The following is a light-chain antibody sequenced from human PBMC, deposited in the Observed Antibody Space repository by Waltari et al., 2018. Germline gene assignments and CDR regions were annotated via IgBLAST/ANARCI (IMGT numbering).Light chain of an antibody. Sequence: EIVLTQSPGTLSLSPGERATLPCRASQSVSSIYLAWYQQKPGQAPRVLIHGASNRATGIPDRFSGSGSGTDFTLTISRLEPEDFAVYYCQQYGSSPWTFGQGTKVEIK. CDR2: GAS. CDR3: QQYGSSPWT. CDR1: QSVSSIY. V-gene: IGKV3-20*01. J-gene: IGKJ1*01.